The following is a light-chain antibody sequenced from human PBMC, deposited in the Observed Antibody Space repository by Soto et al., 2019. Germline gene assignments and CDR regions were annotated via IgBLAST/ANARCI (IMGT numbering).Light chain of an antibody. CDR2: LGS. CDR1: QSLLFSNGYNY. J-gene: IGKJ1*01. CDR3: SKALENSWT. V-gene: IGKV2-28*01. Sequence: DIVMTQSPLSLPVTPGEPASISCRSSQSLLFSNGYNYLDWYLQKAGQSPQLLFYLGSHRASGAPDRFSGSASRTDFTLKINRVEAEDVGVYYCSKALENSWTFGQWTKVQIK.